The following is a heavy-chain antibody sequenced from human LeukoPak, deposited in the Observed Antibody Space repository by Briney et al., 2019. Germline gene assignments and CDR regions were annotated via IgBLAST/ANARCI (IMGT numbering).Heavy chain of an antibody. CDR3: ARDRIVGATESAYYFDY. CDR1: GGTFSSYA. CDR2: IIPILGIA. D-gene: IGHD1-26*01. Sequence: SVKVSCKASGGTFSSYAISWVRQALGQGLEWMGWIIPILGIANYAQKFQGRVTITADKSTSTAYMELSSLRSEDTAVYYCARDRIVGATESAYYFDYWGQGTLVTVSS. J-gene: IGHJ4*02. V-gene: IGHV1-69*04.